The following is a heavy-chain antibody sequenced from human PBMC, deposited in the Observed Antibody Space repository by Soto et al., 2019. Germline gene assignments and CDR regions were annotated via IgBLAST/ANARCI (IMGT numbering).Heavy chain of an antibody. D-gene: IGHD2-15*01. Sequence: SQTLSLTCAISGDSVSSNSASWNWIRQSPSRGLEWLGSTYYRAKWYNDYAVSVKSRITINTETSKNQFSLQLNAVTPEDTAVYYCARGSSVGDGYYFDYWGQGTLVTVSS. V-gene: IGHV6-1*01. CDR1: GDSVSSNSAS. CDR3: ARGSSVGDGYYFDY. J-gene: IGHJ4*02. CDR2: TYYRAKWYN.